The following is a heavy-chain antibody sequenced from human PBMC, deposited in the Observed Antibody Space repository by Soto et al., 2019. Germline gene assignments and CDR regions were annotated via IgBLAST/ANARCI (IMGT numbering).Heavy chain of an antibody. Sequence: SETLSLTCTVSGGSISSSSYYWGWIRQPPGKGLEWIGSIYYSGSTYYNPSLKSRVTISVDTSKNQFSLKLSSVTAADTAVYYCARRLLRGYSYGYYDYWGQGTLVTSPQ. D-gene: IGHD5-18*01. CDR3: ARRLLRGYSYGYYDY. J-gene: IGHJ4*02. CDR1: GGSISSSSYY. V-gene: IGHV4-39*01. CDR2: IYYSGST.